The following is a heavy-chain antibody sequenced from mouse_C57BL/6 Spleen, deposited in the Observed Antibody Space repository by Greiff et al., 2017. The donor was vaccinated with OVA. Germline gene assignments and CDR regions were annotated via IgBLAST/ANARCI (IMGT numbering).Heavy chain of an antibody. CDR2: ISDGGSYT. D-gene: IGHD1-1*01. V-gene: IGHV5-4*03. CDR1: GFTFSSYA. CDR3: AGITTVVALSPYWYFDV. J-gene: IGHJ1*03. Sequence: EVKLMESGGGLVKPGGSLKLSCAASGFTFSSYAMSWVRQTPEKRLEWVATISDGGSYTYYPDNVKGRFTISRDNAKNNLYLQMSHLKSEDTAMYYCAGITTVVALSPYWYFDVWGTGTTVTVSS.